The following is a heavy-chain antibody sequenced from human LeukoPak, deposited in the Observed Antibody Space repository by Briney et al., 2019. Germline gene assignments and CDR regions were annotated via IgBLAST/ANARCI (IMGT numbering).Heavy chain of an antibody. J-gene: IGHJ4*02. D-gene: IGHD1-1*01. CDR1: GYTFTGYH. CDR3: ARKILRPTATPDY. V-gene: IGHV1-18*04. CDR2: GRAYNGKT. Sequence: ASVKVSCMASGYTFTGYHMHWVRQAPAQGLEWVGWGRAYNGKTNYAQKLQGRVTMTTDTCTSAAYMEVRSLRPDDTAVYYCARKILRPTATPDYWGQGTLVTVSS.